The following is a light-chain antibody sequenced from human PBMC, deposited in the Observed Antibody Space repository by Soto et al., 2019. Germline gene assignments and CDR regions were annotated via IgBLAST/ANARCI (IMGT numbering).Light chain of an antibody. CDR2: DDK. CDR3: HVWDSSSEHYV. J-gene: IGLJ1*01. CDR1: KLGAKT. Sequence: SYELTQPPSVSLAPGQTPRITCEGNKLGAKTVHWYHQKPGQAPVLVVFDDKDRPSGIPERFSGSNSGNTATLTISKVEVGDEADYFCHVWDSSSEHYVFGPGTKLTVL. V-gene: IGLV3-21*02.